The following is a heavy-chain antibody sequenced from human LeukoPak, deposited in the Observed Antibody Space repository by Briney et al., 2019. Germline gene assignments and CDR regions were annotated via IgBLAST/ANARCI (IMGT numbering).Heavy chain of an antibody. CDR3: ARDLNPRGSYRYAWFDP. J-gene: IGHJ5*02. D-gene: IGHD3-16*02. Sequence: PSETLSLTCTVSGGSISSYYWSWIRQPPGKGLEWIGYIYYSGSTNYNPSLKSRVTISVDTSKNQFSLKLSSVTAADTAVYYCARDLNPRGSYRYAWFDPWGQGTLVTVSS. CDR1: GGSISSYY. CDR2: IYYSGST. V-gene: IGHV4-59*01.